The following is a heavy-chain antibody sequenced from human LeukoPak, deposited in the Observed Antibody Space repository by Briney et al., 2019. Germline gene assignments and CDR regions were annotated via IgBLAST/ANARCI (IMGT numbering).Heavy chain of an antibody. CDR1: GGSISSYY. Sequence: SETLSLTCTVSGGSISSYYWSWIRQPAGKGLEWIGRIYTSGSTNYNPSLKSRVTMSVDTSKNQFSLKLSSVTAADTAVYYCARDRRDGYNYYFDYWGQGTLVTVSS. J-gene: IGHJ4*02. CDR2: IYTSGST. CDR3: ARDRRDGYNYYFDY. D-gene: IGHD5-24*01. V-gene: IGHV4-4*07.